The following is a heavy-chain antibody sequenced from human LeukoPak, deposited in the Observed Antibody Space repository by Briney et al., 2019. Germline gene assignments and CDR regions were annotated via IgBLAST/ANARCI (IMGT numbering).Heavy chain of an antibody. CDR3: ARWRVGAQPLDY. V-gene: IGHV1-2*02. D-gene: IGHD1-26*01. CDR2: INPNSGGT. J-gene: IGHJ4*02. CDR1: GYTFTGYY. Sequence: GASVKVSCKASGYTFTGYYMHWVRQAPGQGLEWMGWINPNSGGTNYAQKFQGRVTTTRDTSISTAYMELSRLRSDDTAVYYCARWRVGAQPLDYWGQGTLVTVSS.